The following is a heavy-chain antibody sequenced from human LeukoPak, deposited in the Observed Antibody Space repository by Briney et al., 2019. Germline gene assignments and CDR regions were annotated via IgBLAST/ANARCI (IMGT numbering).Heavy chain of an antibody. CDR1: GFTFSSYA. V-gene: IGHV3-30*04. CDR2: ISYDGSNK. CDR3: AREGATTSYYYYYMDV. Sequence: GGSLGLSCAASGFTFSSYAMHWVRQAPGKGLEWVAVISYDGSNKYYADSVKGRFTISRDNSKNTLYLQMNSLRAEDTAVYYCAREGATTSYYYYYMDVWGKGTTVTISS. D-gene: IGHD1-26*01. J-gene: IGHJ6*03.